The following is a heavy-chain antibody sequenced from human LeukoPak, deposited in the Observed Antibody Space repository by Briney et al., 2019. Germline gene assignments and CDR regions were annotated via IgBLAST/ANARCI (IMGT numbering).Heavy chain of an antibody. CDR3: ARIPNSSSWYGRGEGNY. CDR2: IYYSGST. CDR1: GGSISSSSYY. J-gene: IGHJ4*02. V-gene: IGHV4-39*07. Sequence: PSETLSLTCTVSGGSISSSSYYWGWIRQPPGKGLEWIGSIYYSGSTNYNPSLKSRVTISVDTSKNQFSLKLSSVTAADTAVYYCARIPNSSSWYGRGEGNYWGQGTLVTVSS. D-gene: IGHD6-13*01.